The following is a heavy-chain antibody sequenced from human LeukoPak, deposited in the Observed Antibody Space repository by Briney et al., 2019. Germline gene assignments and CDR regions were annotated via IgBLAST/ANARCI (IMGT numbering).Heavy chain of an antibody. CDR2: IYYRGST. V-gene: IGHV4-59*08. Sequence: SETLSLTCTVSGGSISSYYWSWIRQPPGKGLEWIGYIYYRGSTNYNPSLKSRVTISVDTSKNQFSLKLSSVAAADTAVYYCARHDDYGSGSYRSFGIDVWGQGTTVTVSS. D-gene: IGHD3-10*01. J-gene: IGHJ6*02. CDR1: GGSISSYY. CDR3: ARHDDYGSGSYRSFGIDV.